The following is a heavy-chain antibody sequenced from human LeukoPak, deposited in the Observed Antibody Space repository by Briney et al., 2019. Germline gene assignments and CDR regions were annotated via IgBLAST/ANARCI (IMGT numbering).Heavy chain of an antibody. V-gene: IGHV3-23*01. J-gene: IGHJ6*02. CDR2: ISGSGGST. CDR3: AKVPSIEYYYYGMDV. Sequence: PGGSLRLSCAASGFTFSSYAMSWVRQALGKGLEWVSAISGSGGSTYYADSVKGRFTISRDNSKNTLYLQMNSLRAEDTAVYYCAKVPSIEYYYYGMDVWGQGTTVTVSS. CDR1: GFTFSSYA. D-gene: IGHD5-24*01.